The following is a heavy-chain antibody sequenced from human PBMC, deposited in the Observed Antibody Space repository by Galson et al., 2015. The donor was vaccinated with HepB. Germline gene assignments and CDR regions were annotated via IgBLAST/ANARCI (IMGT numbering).Heavy chain of an antibody. CDR3: AGDGPNYNYFAY. CDR1: GDSVSRNSAA. Sequence: CAISGDSVSRNSAAWNWIRQSPSRGLEWLGRTYYRSKWYNDYAMSVKGRITINADTSKNQFSLHLNSVTPEDTAVYYCAGDGPNYNYFAYWGQGTLVTVSS. CDR2: TYYRSKWYN. V-gene: IGHV6-1*01. D-gene: IGHD5-24*01. J-gene: IGHJ4*02.